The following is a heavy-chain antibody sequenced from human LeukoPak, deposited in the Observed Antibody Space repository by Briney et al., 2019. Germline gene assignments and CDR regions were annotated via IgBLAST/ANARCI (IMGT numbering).Heavy chain of an antibody. CDR2: IIPIFGTA. J-gene: IGHJ6*02. V-gene: IGHV1-69*13. D-gene: IGHD1-26*01. CDR1: GGTFSSYA. CDR3: AREPGATHYYYYGMDA. Sequence: VKVSCKASGGTFSSYAISWVRQAPGQGLEWMGGIIPIFGTANYAQKFQGRVTITADESTSTAYMELSSLRSEDTAVYYCAREPGATHYYYYGMDAWGQGTTVTVSS.